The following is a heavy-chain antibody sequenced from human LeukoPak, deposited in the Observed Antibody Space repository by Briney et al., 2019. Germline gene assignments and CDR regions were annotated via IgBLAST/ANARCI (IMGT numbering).Heavy chain of an antibody. CDR1: GYTFTIYA. Sequence: ASVRVSSTASGYTFTIYATNWVRHTPGQGLERMGWMNPNSGNTGYAQKFQGRVTMTTDTSTSTAYMELRSLRSEDTAVYYCARASVAVAGIPYYFDYWGQGTLVTVSS. CDR2: MNPNSGNT. J-gene: IGHJ4*02. D-gene: IGHD6-19*01. V-gene: IGHV1-8*01. CDR3: ARASVAVAGIPYYFDY.